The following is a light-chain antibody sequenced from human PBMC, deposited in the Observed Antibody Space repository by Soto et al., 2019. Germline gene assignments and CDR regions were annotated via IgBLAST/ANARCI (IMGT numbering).Light chain of an antibody. CDR3: QQDHSSPHFT. CDR2: GAS. CDR1: QTISGNY. J-gene: IGKJ3*01. V-gene: IGKV3-20*01. Sequence: EIVLTQSPGTLSLSPGARATLSCRASQTISGNYLAWYQQKPGQAPRVLIYGASIRAPGIPDRFSGSGPETDFSLIISRLEPEDCAAYYCQQDHSSPHFTFGPGTKVDF.